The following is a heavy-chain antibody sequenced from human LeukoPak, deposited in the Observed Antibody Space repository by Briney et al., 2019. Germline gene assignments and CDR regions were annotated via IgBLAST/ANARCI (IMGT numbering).Heavy chain of an antibody. CDR2: ISYDGSNK. D-gene: IGHD3-22*01. V-gene: IGHV3-30-3*01. Sequence: PGGSLRLSCAASGFTFSSYAMHWVRQAPGKGLEWVAVISYDGSNKYYADSVKGRFTISRDNSKNTLYLQMNSLRAEDTAVYYCARESFTSDSSGYIKPPFDYWGQGTLVTVSS. J-gene: IGHJ4*02. CDR3: ARESFTSDSSGYIKPPFDY. CDR1: GFTFSSYA.